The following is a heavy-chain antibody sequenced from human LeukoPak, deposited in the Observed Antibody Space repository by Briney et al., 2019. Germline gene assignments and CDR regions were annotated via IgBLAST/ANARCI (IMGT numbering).Heavy chain of an antibody. D-gene: IGHD2-15*01. Sequence: KPGGSLRLSCAASGFTFSSYSMNWVRQAPGKGLEWVSSISSSSSYIYYADSVKGRFTISRDNSKNTLYLQMNSLRAEDTAVYYCAKELVVVAAPSWGQGTMVTVSS. CDR1: GFTFSSYS. CDR2: ISSSSSYI. CDR3: AKELVVVAAPS. J-gene: IGHJ3*01. V-gene: IGHV3-21*04.